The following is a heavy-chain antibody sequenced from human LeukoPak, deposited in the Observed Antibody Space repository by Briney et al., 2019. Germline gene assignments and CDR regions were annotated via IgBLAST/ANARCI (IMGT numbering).Heavy chain of an antibody. J-gene: IGHJ4*02. CDR3: AREPPNEYYYDSCGYYTH. V-gene: IGHV3-21*01. CDR2: ISSSSSYI. CDR1: GFTFSSYS. D-gene: IGHD3-22*01. Sequence: KPGGSLRLSCAASGFTFSSYSMNWVRQAPGKGLEWVSSISSSSSYIYYADSVKGRFTISRDNAKNSLYLQMNSLRAEDTAVYYCAREPPNEYYYDSCGYYTHWGQGTLVTASS.